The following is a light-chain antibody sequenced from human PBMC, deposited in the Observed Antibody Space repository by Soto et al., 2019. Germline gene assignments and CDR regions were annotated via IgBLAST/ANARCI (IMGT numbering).Light chain of an antibody. CDR2: EAS. J-gene: IGKJ1*01. CDR3: QQYNGYWT. V-gene: IGKV1-5*03. Sequence: DIQMTQSPSTLSASVGDRVTITCRASQSISGSLAWYQQKPGKAPKLLIYEASNLTSGVPSRFSGSGSGTEYTLTISSLQPDDSASYYCQQYNGYWTFGQGTRVDIK. CDR1: QSISGS.